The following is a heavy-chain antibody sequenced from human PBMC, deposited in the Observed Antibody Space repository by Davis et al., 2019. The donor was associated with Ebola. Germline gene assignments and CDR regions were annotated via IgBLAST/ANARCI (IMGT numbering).Heavy chain of an antibody. D-gene: IGHD3-10*01. J-gene: IGHJ4*02. CDR3: AREVGTGVRGVEFYFDY. V-gene: IGHV3-21*01. CDR2: ISSSSSYI. CDR1: GFTFSSYS. Sequence: GESLKISCAASGFTFSSYSMNWVRQAPGKGLEWVSSISSSSSYIYYADSVKGRFTISRDNTKNTLFLQMNSLRVEDTAVYYCAREVGTGVRGVEFYFDYWGRGTLATVSS.